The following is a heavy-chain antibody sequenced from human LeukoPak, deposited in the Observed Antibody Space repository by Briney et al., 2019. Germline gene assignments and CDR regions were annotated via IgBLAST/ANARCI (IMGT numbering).Heavy chain of an antibody. Sequence: SETLSLTCAVYGGSFSGYYWNWIRQPPGRGLEWIGEINHSGSTNYNPSLKSRVTISVDTSKNQFSLKLSSVTAADTAVYYCARAVPSGWYAFDIWGQGTMVTVSS. CDR2: INHSGST. CDR1: GGSFSGYY. J-gene: IGHJ3*02. CDR3: ARAVPSGWYAFDI. V-gene: IGHV4-34*01. D-gene: IGHD6-19*01.